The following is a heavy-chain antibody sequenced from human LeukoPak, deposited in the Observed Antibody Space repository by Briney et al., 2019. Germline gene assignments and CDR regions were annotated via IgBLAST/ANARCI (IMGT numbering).Heavy chain of an antibody. J-gene: IGHJ3*02. V-gene: IGHV3-23*01. CDR3: AKYTGRRAFDM. CDR2: ISGSGTTT. D-gene: IGHD7-27*01. Sequence: GGSLRLSCAASGFTFSDYYMSWIRQAPGKGLEWVSHISGSGTTTYYADSVKGRFTISRDNSKNTLYLQMNSLRAEDTSVYYCAKYTGRRAFDMWGQGTMVTVSS. CDR1: GFTFSDYY.